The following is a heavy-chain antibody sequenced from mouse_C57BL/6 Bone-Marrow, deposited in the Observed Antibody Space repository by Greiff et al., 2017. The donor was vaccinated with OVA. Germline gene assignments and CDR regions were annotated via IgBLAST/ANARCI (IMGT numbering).Heavy chain of an antibody. CDR3: ASYDYDGDY. Sequence: ESGPGLVKPSQSLSLTCSVTGYSITSGYYWNWIRQFPGNKLEWMGYISYDGSNNYNPSLKNRISITRDTSKNQFFLKLNSVTTEDTATYYCASYDYDGDYWGQGTTLTVSS. V-gene: IGHV3-6*01. CDR1: GYSITSGYY. D-gene: IGHD2-4*01. CDR2: ISYDGSN. J-gene: IGHJ2*01.